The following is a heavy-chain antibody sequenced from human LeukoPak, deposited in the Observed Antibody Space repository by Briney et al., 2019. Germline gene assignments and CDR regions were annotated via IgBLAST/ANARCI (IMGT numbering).Heavy chain of an antibody. D-gene: IGHD6-19*01. J-gene: IGHJ5*02. Sequence: ASVKVSCKASGYTFTSYDINWVRQATGQGLEWMGWMNPNSGNTGYAQKFQGRVTMTRNTSVSTAYMELSSLRSEDTAVYYCARGGGAVALNNWFDPWGQGTLVTVSS. V-gene: IGHV1-8*01. CDR1: GYTFTSYD. CDR2: MNPNSGNT. CDR3: ARGGGAVALNNWFDP.